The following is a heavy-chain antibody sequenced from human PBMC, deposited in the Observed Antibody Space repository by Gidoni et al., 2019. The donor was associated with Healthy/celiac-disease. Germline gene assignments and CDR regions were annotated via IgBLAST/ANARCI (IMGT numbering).Heavy chain of an antibody. CDR3: AKVRICSGGSCPHPGGDY. Sequence: QVQLVESGGGVVQPGRSLRLSCAAPGFTFSSYGMHWVRQAPGKGLEWVAVISYDGSNKYYADSVKGRFTISRDNSKNTLYLQMNSLRAEDTAVYYCAKVRICSGGSCPHPGGDYWGQGTLVTVSS. D-gene: IGHD2-15*01. CDR1: GFTFSSYG. V-gene: IGHV3-30*18. J-gene: IGHJ4*02. CDR2: ISYDGSNK.